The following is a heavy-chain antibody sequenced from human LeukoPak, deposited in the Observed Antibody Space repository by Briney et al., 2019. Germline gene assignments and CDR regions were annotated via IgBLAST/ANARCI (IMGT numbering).Heavy chain of an antibody. Sequence: ASVKVSRKASGYTFSDYDINWVRQAAGQGLEWMGWMNPITGSTGYVQKFRGRIIMTRDTSITTAFMELTSLTSDDTAIYYCASAKRFPTVWFDPWGQGTLVSVSS. V-gene: IGHV1-8*01. J-gene: IGHJ5*02. CDR2: MNPITGST. CDR1: GYTFSDYD. CDR3: ASAKRFPTVWFDP. D-gene: IGHD3-10*01.